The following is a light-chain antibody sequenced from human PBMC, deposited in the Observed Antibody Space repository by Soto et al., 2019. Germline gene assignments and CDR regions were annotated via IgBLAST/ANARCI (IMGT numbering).Light chain of an antibody. Sequence: EIVLTQSPGTLSLSPGERATLSCRASQSVSRSYLAWYQQKPGQAPRLLIYGASSRATGIPDRFSGSGSGTDFTHTISRLEPEDFAVYYCQRYGSSPPWTFGQGTKVEIK. V-gene: IGKV3-20*01. CDR2: GAS. J-gene: IGKJ1*01. CDR3: QRYGSSPPWT. CDR1: QSVSRSY.